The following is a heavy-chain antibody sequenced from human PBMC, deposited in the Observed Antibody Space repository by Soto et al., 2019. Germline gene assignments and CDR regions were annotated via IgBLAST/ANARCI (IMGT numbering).Heavy chain of an antibody. CDR3: ARDPRYCISTSCYGCAFDI. V-gene: IGHV3-11*01. Sequence: GGSLRLSCAASGFTFSDYYMSWIRQAPGKGLEWVSYISSSGSTIYYADSVKGRFTISRDNAKNSLYLQMNSLRAEDTAVYYWARDPRYCISTSCYGCAFDIWGQGTMVTVSS. CDR2: ISSSGSTI. J-gene: IGHJ3*02. D-gene: IGHD2-2*01. CDR1: GFTFSDYY.